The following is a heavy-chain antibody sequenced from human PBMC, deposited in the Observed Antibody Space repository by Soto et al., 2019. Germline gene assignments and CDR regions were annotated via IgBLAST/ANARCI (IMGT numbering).Heavy chain of an antibody. D-gene: IGHD2-2*02. Sequence: QVQLQESDPGLVMPSQTLSLTCTVSGGSMNSASYYWTWIRQHPGKGLEWIGYILYSGKTYYNPSLKLRVVISVDTSRSHFSLDLTSVTAADTAVYYCARSYTLSLWPAPNWFDPWGQGTLVTVSS. CDR3: ARSYTLSLWPAPNWFDP. J-gene: IGHJ5*02. CDR2: ILYSGKT. V-gene: IGHV4-31*03. CDR1: GGSMNSASYY.